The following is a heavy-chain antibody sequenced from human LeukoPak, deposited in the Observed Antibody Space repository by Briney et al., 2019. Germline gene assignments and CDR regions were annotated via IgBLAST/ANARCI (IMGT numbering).Heavy chain of an antibody. CDR1: GFTFSSYS. Sequence: GGSLRLSCAASGFTFSSYSMNWVRQAPGKGLEWVSYISSSSSTIYYADSVKGRFTISRDNAKNSLYLQMNSLRAEDTAVYYCARDQGSGWYYSDSDAFDIWGQGTMVTVSS. CDR3: ARDQGSGWYYSDSDAFDI. J-gene: IGHJ3*02. CDR2: ISSSSSTI. V-gene: IGHV3-48*01. D-gene: IGHD6-19*01.